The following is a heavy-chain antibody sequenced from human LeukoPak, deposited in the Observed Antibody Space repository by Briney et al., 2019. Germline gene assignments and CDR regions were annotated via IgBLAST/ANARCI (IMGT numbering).Heavy chain of an antibody. J-gene: IGHJ4*02. CDR3: ARSGLLDY. CDR2: IYPHDSDT. D-gene: IGHD3/OR15-3a*01. Sequence: GESLKISCKGSEYSFTSYWIGWVRQMPGKGLEWMGIIYPHDSDTRYSPSFQGQVTISADKSISTAYLQWNSLKASDIAMYYCARSGLLDYWGQGTLVTVSS. V-gene: IGHV5-51*01. CDR1: EYSFTSYW.